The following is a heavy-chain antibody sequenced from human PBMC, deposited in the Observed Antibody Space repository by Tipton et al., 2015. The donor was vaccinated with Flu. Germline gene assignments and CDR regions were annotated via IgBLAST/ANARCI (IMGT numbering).Heavy chain of an antibody. CDR3: ARRDYSNYVSDPKSWFDP. Sequence: TLSLTCAVSGDSISSDYYCGWIRPFPGKGLEWIGTVSRTGSTTYNPSLKSRVTISIDRSKNQFSLNLKSVTAGDMAVYYCARRDYSNYVSDPKSWFDPWGQGTLVAVTS. J-gene: IGHJ5*02. CDR2: VSRTGST. D-gene: IGHD4-11*01. V-gene: IGHV4-38-2*01. CDR1: GDSISSDYY.